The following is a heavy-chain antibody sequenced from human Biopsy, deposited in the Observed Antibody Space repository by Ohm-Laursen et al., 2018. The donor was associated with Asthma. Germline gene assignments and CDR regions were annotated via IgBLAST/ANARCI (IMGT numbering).Heavy chain of an antibody. V-gene: IGHV4-34*01. Sequence: SDTLSPTCYVYPGSFSGFFWTWIRQSPGKGLEWIGETNERGVTNNNPSLKSRVIISIDTYWNRVSLKLTSVTAADTAVYYCARGPELDVWGQGTTVTVSS. J-gene: IGHJ6*02. CDR2: TNERGVT. CDR1: PGSFSGFF. CDR3: ARGPELDV.